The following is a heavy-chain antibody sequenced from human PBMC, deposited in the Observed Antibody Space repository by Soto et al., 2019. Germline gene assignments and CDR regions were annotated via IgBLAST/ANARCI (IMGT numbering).Heavy chain of an antibody. CDR1: GFTFSSYG. Sequence: QVQLVESGGGVVQPGRSLRLSCAASGFTFSSYGMHWVRQAPGKGLEWVAVISYDGSNKYYADSVKGRFTISRDNSKNTPYLQMNSLRAEDTAVYYCATYYYDSSGYYLHWYFDLWGRGTLVTVSS. V-gene: IGHV3-30*03. CDR3: ATYYYDSSGYYLHWYFDL. J-gene: IGHJ2*01. D-gene: IGHD3-22*01. CDR2: ISYDGSNK.